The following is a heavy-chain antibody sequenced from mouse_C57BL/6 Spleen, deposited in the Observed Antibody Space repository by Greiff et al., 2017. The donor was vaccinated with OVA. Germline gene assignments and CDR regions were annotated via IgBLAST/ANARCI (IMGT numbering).Heavy chain of an antibody. CDR3: TAYSNHLYWYFEV. CDR2: IRLKSDNYAT. J-gene: IGHJ1*03. D-gene: IGHD2-5*01. CDR1: GFTFSNYW. V-gene: IGHV6-3*01. Sequence: EVKVEESGGGLVQPGGSMKLSCVASGFTFSNYWMNWVRQSPEKGLEWVAQIRLKSDNYATHYAESVKGRFTISRDDSKSSVYLQMNNLRAEDTGIYYCTAYSNHLYWYFEVWGTGTTVTVSS.